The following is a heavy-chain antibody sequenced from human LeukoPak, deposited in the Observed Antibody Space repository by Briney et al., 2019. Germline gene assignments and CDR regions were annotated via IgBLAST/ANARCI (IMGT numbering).Heavy chain of an antibody. D-gene: IGHD3-22*01. CDR1: GGSISSGGYY. J-gene: IGHJ4*02. CDR2: IYYSGST. Sequence: SQTLSLTCTVSGGSISSGGYYWSWIRQPPGKGLEWIGYIYYSGSTNYNPSLKSRVTISVDTSKNQFSLKLSSVTAADTAVYYCARDLGNYYDSSGYSFDYWGQGTLVTVSS. CDR3: ARDLGNYYDSSGYSFDY. V-gene: IGHV4-61*08.